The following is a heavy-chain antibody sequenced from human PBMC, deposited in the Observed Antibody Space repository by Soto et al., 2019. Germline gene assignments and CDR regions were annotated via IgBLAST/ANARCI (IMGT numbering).Heavy chain of an antibody. V-gene: IGHV4-31*03. J-gene: IGHJ6*02. CDR3: ARDGGDCSSTSCYADYYGMDV. CDR2: IYYSGST. Sequence: QVQLQESGPGLVKPSQTLSLTCTVSGGSISSGGYYWSWIRQHPGKGLEWIGYIYYSGSTYYNPSLKSRVTISVDTSKNQFSLKLSSVTAADTAVYYCARDGGDCSSTSCYADYYGMDVWGQGTTVTVSS. CDR1: GGSISSGGYY. D-gene: IGHD2-2*01.